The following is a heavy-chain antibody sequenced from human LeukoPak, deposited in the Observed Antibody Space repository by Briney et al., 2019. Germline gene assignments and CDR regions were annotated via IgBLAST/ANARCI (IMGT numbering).Heavy chain of an antibody. CDR3: ARDNSVRDEAWWFNP. CDR1: GYTFTNYD. Sequence: ASVKVSCKASGYTFTNYDINWVRQAPGQGPEWMGVISPSGGSTTYAQKFQGRVTLTRDMSTSTDYLELSSLGSEDTAVYYCARDNSVRDEAWWFNPWGQGTLVTVSS. V-gene: IGHV1-46*01. D-gene: IGHD5-24*01. J-gene: IGHJ5*02. CDR2: ISPSGGST.